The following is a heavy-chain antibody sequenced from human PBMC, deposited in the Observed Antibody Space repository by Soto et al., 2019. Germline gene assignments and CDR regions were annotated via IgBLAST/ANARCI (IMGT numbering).Heavy chain of an antibody. V-gene: IGHV1-46*01. CDR2: INPRDGTT. CDR3: ARGGGTLDY. Sequence: ASVKVSCKASGYTFISYSMYWVRQAPGQGLEWMGIINPRDGTTIYAQNFQGRVTMTRDTSTSTVYMELSSLRSEDTAVYYCARGGGTLDYSGQGSLVTVSS. CDR1: GYTFISYS. J-gene: IGHJ4*02.